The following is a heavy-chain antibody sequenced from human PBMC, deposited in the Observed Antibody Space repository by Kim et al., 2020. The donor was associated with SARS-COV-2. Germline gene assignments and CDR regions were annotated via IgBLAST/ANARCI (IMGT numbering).Heavy chain of an antibody. V-gene: IGHV3-23*05. Sequence: GGFLRLSCAVSGFTFSNYAMSWVRQAPGKGLEWVSGIGTSGSNTYYADSVKGRFTISRDNSKNTLYLQMNSLSAEDTAIYYCAKMPPGANNWFDPWGQGTLVTVSS. CDR3: AKMPPGANNWFDP. CDR1: GFTFSNYA. J-gene: IGHJ5*02. CDR2: IGTSGSNT. D-gene: IGHD2-2*01.